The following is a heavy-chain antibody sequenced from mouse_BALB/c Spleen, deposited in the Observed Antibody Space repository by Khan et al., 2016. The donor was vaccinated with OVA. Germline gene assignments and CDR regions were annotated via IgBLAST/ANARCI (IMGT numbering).Heavy chain of an antibody. J-gene: IGHJ3*01. Sequence: QIQLVQSGAELVKPGASVKLSCKASGYTFTSYYMYWVKQRPGQGLEWIGEINPSNGGTNFNEKFKSKATLTVDKSSSTAYMQLSSLTSEDSAVYYCTRSGYGSFAYWGQGTPVTVSA. CDR2: INPSNGGT. CDR3: TRSGYGSFAY. V-gene: IGHV1S81*02. CDR1: GYTFTSYY. D-gene: IGHD2-2*01.